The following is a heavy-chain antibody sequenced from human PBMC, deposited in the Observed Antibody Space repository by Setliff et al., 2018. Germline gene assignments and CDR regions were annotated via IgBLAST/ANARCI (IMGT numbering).Heavy chain of an antibody. CDR1: GFTFGDFA. J-gene: IGHJ3*02. Sequence: PGGSLRLSCAASGFTFGDFAMTWVRQAPGKGLEWVSGIGGRGISTYYADSVKGRFIISRDNSENTLYLQMNSLRVEDTALYYCVKEEGWDSLQDAFDIWGQGTMVTVSS. CDR2: IGGRGIST. V-gene: IGHV3-23*01. CDR3: VKEEGWDSLQDAFDI. D-gene: IGHD1-26*01.